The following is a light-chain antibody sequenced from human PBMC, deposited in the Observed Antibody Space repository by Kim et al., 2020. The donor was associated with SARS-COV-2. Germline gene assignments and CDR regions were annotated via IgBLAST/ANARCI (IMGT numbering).Light chain of an antibody. CDR1: QSVSSNF. Sequence: SPRENATLSCTASQSVSSNFLAWYRQKPGQAPRLLIYGASSRATGIPDRFSGSGSRTDFALTISRLEPEDFAVYYCQQYGSSLLTFGGGTKVDIK. J-gene: IGKJ4*01. V-gene: IGKV3-20*01. CDR3: QQYGSSLLT. CDR2: GAS.